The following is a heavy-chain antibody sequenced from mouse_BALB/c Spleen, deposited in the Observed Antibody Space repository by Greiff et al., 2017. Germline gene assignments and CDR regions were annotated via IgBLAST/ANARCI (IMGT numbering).Heavy chain of an antibody. Sequence: QVQLQQSGPDLVAPSQSLSITCTVSGFSLTSYGVHWVRQPPGKGLEWLVVIWSDGSTTYNSALKSRLSISKDNSKSQVFLKMNSLQTDDTAMYYCARHIYDGYYYAMDYWGQGTSVTVSS. D-gene: IGHD2-3*01. V-gene: IGHV2-6-2*01. J-gene: IGHJ4*01. CDR3: ARHIYDGYYYAMDY. CDR1: GFSLTSYG. CDR2: IWSDGST.